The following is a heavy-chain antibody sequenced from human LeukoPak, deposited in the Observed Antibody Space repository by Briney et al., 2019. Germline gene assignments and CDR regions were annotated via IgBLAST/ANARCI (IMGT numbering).Heavy chain of an antibody. CDR1: GFTFSSYA. V-gene: IGHV3-23*01. Sequence: GGSLRLSCAASGFTFSSYAMSWVRQAPGEGLEWVSAISGSGGSTYYADSVKGRFTISRDNSKNTLYLQMNSLRAEDTAVYYCAKSGTPTYYDILTGSLDYWGQGTLVTVSS. J-gene: IGHJ4*02. CDR3: AKSGTPTYYDILTGSLDY. CDR2: ISGSGGST. D-gene: IGHD3-9*01.